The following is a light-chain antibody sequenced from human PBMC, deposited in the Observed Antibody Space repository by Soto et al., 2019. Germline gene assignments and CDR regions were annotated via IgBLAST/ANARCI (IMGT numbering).Light chain of an antibody. CDR2: DNY. CDR3: GTWDSNLENGVV. J-gene: IGLJ2*01. CDR1: SSTIGNNY. V-gene: IGLV1-51*01. Sequence: QSVLTQPPSVSAAPGQRVTIFCSGSSSTIGNNYVSWYQQLPGTAPILLIYDNYYRPSGIPDRFSGSKSGTSATLVISGVQTGDEADYFCGTWDSNLENGVVFCGGTKLTVL.